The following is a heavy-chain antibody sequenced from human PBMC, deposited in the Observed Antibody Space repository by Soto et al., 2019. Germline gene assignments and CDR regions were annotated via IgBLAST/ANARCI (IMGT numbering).Heavy chain of an antibody. CDR2: IYYSGST. CDR3: ASHSRDGYNSSDY. D-gene: IGHD5-12*01. Sequence: SETLSLTCTVSGGSISSSSYYWGWIRQPPGKGLEWIGSIYYSGSTYYNPSLKSRVTISVDTSKNQFSLKLSSVTAADTAVYYCASHSRDGYNSSDYWGQGPLVTVSS. V-gene: IGHV4-39*01. CDR1: GGSISSSSYY. J-gene: IGHJ4*02.